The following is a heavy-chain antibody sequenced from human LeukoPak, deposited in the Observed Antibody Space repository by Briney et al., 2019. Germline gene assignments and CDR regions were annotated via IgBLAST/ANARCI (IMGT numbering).Heavy chain of an antibody. CDR2: IWYDGSNK. CDR1: GFTFSSYG. Sequence: GGSLRLSCAASGFTFSSYGTHWVRQAPGKGLEWVAVIWYDGSNKYYADSVKGRFTISRDNSKNTLYLQMNSLRAEDTAVYYCARGFGVVITTVPLDYWGQGTLVTVSS. D-gene: IGHD3-22*01. V-gene: IGHV3-33*01. CDR3: ARGFGVVITTVPLDY. J-gene: IGHJ4*02.